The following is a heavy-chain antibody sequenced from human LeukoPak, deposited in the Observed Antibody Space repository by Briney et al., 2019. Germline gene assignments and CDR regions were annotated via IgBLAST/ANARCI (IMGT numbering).Heavy chain of an antibody. CDR3: ARAGLRARYYYYMDV. CDR1: GGSISSYC. V-gene: IGHV4-59*01. Sequence: SETLSLTCTVSGGSISSYCWSWIRQPPGKGLEWIGYIYYSGSTNYNPSLKSRVTISVDTSKNQFSLKLSSVTAADTAVYYCARAGLRARYYYYMDVWGKGTTVTVSS. J-gene: IGHJ6*03. CDR2: IYYSGST. D-gene: IGHD2-15*01.